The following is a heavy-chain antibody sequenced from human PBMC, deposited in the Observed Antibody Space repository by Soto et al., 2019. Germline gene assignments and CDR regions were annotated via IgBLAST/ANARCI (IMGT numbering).Heavy chain of an antibody. J-gene: IGHJ6*02. Sequence: SETLSLTCTVSGGPISSNIYFLVWIRHPPGKGLEWIASISSSGSTYYNPSLRSRVTISVDTSKNQFSLKLSSVTAADTALYYCARQGFGAIHGLVDVWGQGTTVTVSS. V-gene: IGHV4-39*01. CDR3: ARQGFGAIHGLVDV. CDR1: GGPISSNIYF. D-gene: IGHD3-10*01. CDR2: ISSSGST.